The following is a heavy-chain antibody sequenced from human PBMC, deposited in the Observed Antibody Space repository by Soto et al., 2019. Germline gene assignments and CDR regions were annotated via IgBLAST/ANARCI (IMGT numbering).Heavy chain of an antibody. Sequence: SDTLSLTCTVSGGSISSYYWSWIRQPPGKGLEWIGYIYYSGSTNYNPSLKSRVTISVDTSKNQFSLKLSSVTAADTAVYYCARDGIAAAVKRSVGYYGMDVWGQGTTVTVSS. CDR3: ARDGIAAAVKRSVGYYGMDV. D-gene: IGHD6-13*01. V-gene: IGHV4-59*01. CDR2: IYYSGST. J-gene: IGHJ6*02. CDR1: GGSISSYY.